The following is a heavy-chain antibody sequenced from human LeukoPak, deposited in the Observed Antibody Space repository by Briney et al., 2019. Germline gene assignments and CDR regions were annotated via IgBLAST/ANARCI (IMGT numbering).Heavy chain of an antibody. CDR2: IYYSGST. Sequence: SETLSLTCTVSGGSISSSSYYWGWIRQPPGKGLEWIGSIYYSGSTYYNPSLKSRVTISVDTSKNQFSLKLSSVTAADTAVYYCARAPYSSRHYYYYYMDVWGKGTTVTVSS. CDR3: ARAPYSSRHYYYYYMDV. D-gene: IGHD6-13*01. CDR1: GGSISSSSYY. V-gene: IGHV4-39*07. J-gene: IGHJ6*03.